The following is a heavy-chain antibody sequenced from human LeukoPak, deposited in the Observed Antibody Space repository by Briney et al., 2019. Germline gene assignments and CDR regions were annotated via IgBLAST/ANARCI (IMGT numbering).Heavy chain of an antibody. CDR3: ARGHHSGYYYKMTAYYFDY. D-gene: IGHD3-22*01. Sequence: SETLSLTCTVSGGSISSYYWSWIRQPAGKGLEWIGRIYTSGSTKYNPSLKSRVTMSVDTSKNQFSLKLSSVTAADTAVYYCARGHHSGYYYKMTAYYFDYWGQGTLVTVSS. CDR2: IYTSGST. V-gene: IGHV4-4*07. CDR1: GGSISSYY. J-gene: IGHJ4*02.